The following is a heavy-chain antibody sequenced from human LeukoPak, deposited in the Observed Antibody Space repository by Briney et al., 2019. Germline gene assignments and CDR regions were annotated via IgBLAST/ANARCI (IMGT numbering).Heavy chain of an antibody. CDR3: ARHGSPLYYYYMDV. Sequence: SETLSLTCTVSGGSISSSSYYWGWIRQPPGKGLEWIGSIYYSGSTYYNPSLKSRFTISVDTSKNQFSLRLSSVTAADTAVYYCARHGSPLYYYYMDVWGKGTTVTVSS. CDR2: IYYSGST. CDR1: GGSISSSSYY. J-gene: IGHJ6*03. V-gene: IGHV4-39*01.